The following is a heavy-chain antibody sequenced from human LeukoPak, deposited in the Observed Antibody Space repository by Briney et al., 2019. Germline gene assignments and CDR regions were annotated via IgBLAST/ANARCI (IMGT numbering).Heavy chain of an antibody. V-gene: IGHV4-4*09. CDR2: IYTSGST. CDR1: GGSISSYY. D-gene: IGHD6-6*01. CDR3: ARRRGIAARPGWFDP. Sequence: SETLSLTCTVSGGSISSYYWSWIRQPPGKGLEWIGYIYTSGSTNYNPSLKSRVTISVDTSKNQFYLKLSSVTAADTAVYYCARRRGIAARPGWFDPWGQGTLVTVSS. J-gene: IGHJ5*02.